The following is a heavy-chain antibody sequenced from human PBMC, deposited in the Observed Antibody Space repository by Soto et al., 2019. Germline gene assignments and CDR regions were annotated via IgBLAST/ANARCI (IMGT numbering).Heavy chain of an antibody. CDR2: ISAYNGNT. V-gene: IGHV1-18*01. CDR3: ARDSRGYCSSTSCYDWFDP. J-gene: IGHJ5*02. CDR1: GYTFTSYG. Sequence: ASVKVSCKASGYTFTSYGIRWVRQAPGQGLEWMGWISAYNGNTNYAQKLQGRVTMTTDTSTSTAYIELRSLRSDDTAVYYCARDSRGYCSSTSCYDWFDPWGQGTLVTVSS. D-gene: IGHD2-2*01.